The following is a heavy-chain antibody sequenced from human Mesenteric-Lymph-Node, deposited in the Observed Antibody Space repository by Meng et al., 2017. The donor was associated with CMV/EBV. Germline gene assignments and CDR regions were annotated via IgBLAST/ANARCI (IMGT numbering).Heavy chain of an antibody. CDR3: ARAPSPYCSSTSCYTGYYYGMDV. CDR1: GFTFSSYA. D-gene: IGHD2-2*02. CDR2: ISYDGSNK. J-gene: IGHJ6*02. V-gene: IGHV3-30*04. Sequence: GESLKISCAASGFTFSSYAMHWVRQAPGKGLEWVAVISYDGSNKYYADSVKGRFTISRDNSKNTLYLQMNSLRAEDTAVYYCARAPSPYCSSTSCYTGYYYGMDVWGQGTTVTVSS.